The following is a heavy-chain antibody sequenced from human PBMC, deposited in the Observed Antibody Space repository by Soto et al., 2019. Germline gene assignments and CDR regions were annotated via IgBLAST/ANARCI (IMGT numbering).Heavy chain of an antibody. CDR2: IKQDGSEK. CDR1: GFTFSSYW. J-gene: IGHJ6*03. V-gene: IGHV3-7*01. Sequence: PGGSLRLSCAASGFTFSSYWMSWVRQAPGKGLERVANIKQDGSEKYYVDSVKGRFTISRDNAKNSLYLQMNSLRAEDTAVYYCARRRYYDFWSGYYYYYYYMDVWGKGTTVTVSS. D-gene: IGHD3-3*01. CDR3: ARRRYYDFWSGYYYYYYYMDV.